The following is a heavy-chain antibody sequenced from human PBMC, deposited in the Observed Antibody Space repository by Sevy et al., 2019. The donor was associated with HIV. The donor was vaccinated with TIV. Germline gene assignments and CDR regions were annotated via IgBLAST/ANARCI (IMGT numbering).Heavy chain of an antibody. CDR3: ARVPGVSAAGSINWFDP. J-gene: IGHJ5*02. V-gene: IGHV1-2*06. CDR1: GYTFTGYY. D-gene: IGHD6-13*01. Sequence: ASVKVSCKASGYTFTGYYIHWVRQAPGQGLEWMGRINPSSGGTNYAQKFQGRVTMTRDTSISTAYMELSRLRSDDTAVYYCARVPGVSAAGSINWFDPWGQGTLVTVSS. CDR2: INPSSGGT.